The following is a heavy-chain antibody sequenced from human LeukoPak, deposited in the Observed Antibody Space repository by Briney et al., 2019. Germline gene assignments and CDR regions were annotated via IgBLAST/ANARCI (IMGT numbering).Heavy chain of an antibody. D-gene: IGHD6-13*01. J-gene: IGHJ4*02. V-gene: IGHV3-30*03. CDR2: ISYDGSNK. Sequence: GRSLRLSCAASGFTFSSYGMHWVRQAPGKGLEWVAVISYDGSNKYYADSVKGRFTISRDNSKNTLYLQMNSLRAEDTAVYYCTTGLAAAGPSWGQGTLVTVSS. CDR1: GFTFSSYG. CDR3: TTGLAAAGPS.